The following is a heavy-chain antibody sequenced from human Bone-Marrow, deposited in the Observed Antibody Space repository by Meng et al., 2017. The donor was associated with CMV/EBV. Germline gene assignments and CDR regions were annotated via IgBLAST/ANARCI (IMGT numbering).Heavy chain of an antibody. D-gene: IGHD6-13*01. V-gene: IGHV3-23*01. CDR1: GFTFSTYA. Sequence: GESLKISCAASGFTFSTYAMSWVRQAPGKGLEWVSAISGSGTSTYYADSVKGRFTISRDNSKNTLYLQMNSLRVEDTAVYYSAKEPSSWYRPSFDYWGQGTLVTVSS. CDR3: AKEPSSWYRPSFDY. CDR2: ISGSGTST. J-gene: IGHJ4*02.